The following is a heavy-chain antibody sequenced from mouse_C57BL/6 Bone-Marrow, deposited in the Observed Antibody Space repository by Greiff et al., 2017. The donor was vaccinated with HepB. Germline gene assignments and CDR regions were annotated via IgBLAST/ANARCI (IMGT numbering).Heavy chain of an antibody. J-gene: IGHJ4*01. CDR2: ISSGSSTI. D-gene: IGHD2-4*01. CDR3: ATKDYDNYAMDY. V-gene: IGHV5-17*01. CDR1: GFTFSDYG. Sequence: DVKLVESGGGLVKPGGSLKLSCAASGFTFSDYGMHWVRQAPENGLEWVAYISSGSSTIYYADTVKGRFTISRDNAKNTLFLQMTSLRSEDTAMYYCATKDYDNYAMDYWGQGTSVTVSS.